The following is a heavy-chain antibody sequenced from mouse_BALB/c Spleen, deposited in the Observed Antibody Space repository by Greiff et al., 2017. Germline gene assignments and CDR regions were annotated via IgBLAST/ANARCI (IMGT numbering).Heavy chain of an antibody. CDR3: ARRDYGNSWFAY. D-gene: IGHD2-1*01. V-gene: IGHV1-9*01. CDR2: ILPGSGST. Sequence: VKLMESGAELMKPGASVKISCKATGYTFSSYWIEWVKQRPGHGLEWIGEILPGSGSTNYNEKFKGKATFTADTSSNTADMQLSSLTSEDSAVYYCARRDYGNSWFAYWGQGTLVTVSA. J-gene: IGHJ3*01. CDR1: GYTFSSYW.